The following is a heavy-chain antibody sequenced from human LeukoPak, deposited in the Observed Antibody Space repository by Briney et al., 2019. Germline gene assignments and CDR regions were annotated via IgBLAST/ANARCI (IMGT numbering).Heavy chain of an antibody. CDR2: IYSGGST. D-gene: IGHD2-21*02. V-gene: IGHV4-39*07. J-gene: IGHJ5*02. Sequence: PSETLSLTCSASGGSIRISTYDWGWIRQSPGKGLEGIGTIYSGGSTYYNPSLKSRVTLSVDTSKNHFYLKLNSVTAADTAVYYCARSLGIVVVTGLTEDDWFDPWGQGTLVTVSS. CDR3: ARSLGIVVVTGLTEDDWFDP. CDR1: GGSIRISTYD.